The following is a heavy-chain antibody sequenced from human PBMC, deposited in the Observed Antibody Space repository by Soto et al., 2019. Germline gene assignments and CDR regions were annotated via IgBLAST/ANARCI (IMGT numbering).Heavy chain of an antibody. D-gene: IGHD2-15*01. V-gene: IGHV3-23*05. Sequence: EVQLLQSGGGLVQPGGSLRLSCAASGFNFNSYAMSWVRRAPGKGLDWVSVITISGTNTYYADSGKGRFTVSRDNSRNMLYLQMNSLRAEDTALYYCARSSGYCGGADCYPHWFDPWGQGTLVTVSS. CDR2: ITISGTNT. CDR1: GFNFNSYA. J-gene: IGHJ5*02. CDR3: ARSSGYCGGADCYPHWFDP.